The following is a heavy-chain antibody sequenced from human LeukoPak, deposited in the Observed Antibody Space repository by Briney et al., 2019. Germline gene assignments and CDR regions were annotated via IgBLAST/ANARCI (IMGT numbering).Heavy chain of an antibody. CDR3: AKGTGGELLAIDY. CDR1: GFTFSSYG. CDR2: ISYDGSNK. V-gene: IGHV3-30*18. Sequence: GGSLRLSCAASGFTFSSYGMHWVRQAPGKGLEWVAVISYDGSNKYYADSVKGRFTISRDNSKNTLYLQMNSLRAEDTAVYYCAKGTGGELLAIDYWGQGTLVTVSS. D-gene: IGHD1-26*01. J-gene: IGHJ4*02.